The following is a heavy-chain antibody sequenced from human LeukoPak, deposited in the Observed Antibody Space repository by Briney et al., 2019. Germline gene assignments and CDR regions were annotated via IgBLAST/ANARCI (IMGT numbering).Heavy chain of an antibody. J-gene: IGHJ4*02. CDR1: GFTFSNYW. V-gene: IGHV3-74*01. D-gene: IGHD4-23*01. CDR3: ARGRPHGNDY. Sequence: GGSLRLSCTASGFTFSNYWMHWVRQVPGKGLVWVSRIEGSRTTINYADSVKGRFSISRDNAKNTLYLQMNSLRVEDTAVYYCARGRPHGNDYWGQGTLVTVSS. CDR2: IEGSRTTI.